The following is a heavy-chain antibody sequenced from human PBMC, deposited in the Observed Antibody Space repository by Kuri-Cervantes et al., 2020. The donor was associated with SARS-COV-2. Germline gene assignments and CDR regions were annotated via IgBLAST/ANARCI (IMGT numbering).Heavy chain of an antibody. Sequence: SLKISCAASGFTFRSYSMNWVRQAPGKGLEWVSGISWNSGSIGYADSVKGRFTISRDNAKNSLYLQMNSLRAEDTALYYCAKGPTAAGFYFDYWGQGTLVTVSS. CDR2: ISWNSGSI. CDR1: GFTFRSYS. J-gene: IGHJ4*02. CDR3: AKGPTAAGFYFDY. V-gene: IGHV3-9*01. D-gene: IGHD6-13*01.